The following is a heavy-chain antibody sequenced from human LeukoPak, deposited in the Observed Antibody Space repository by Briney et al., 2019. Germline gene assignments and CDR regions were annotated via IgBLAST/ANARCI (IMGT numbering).Heavy chain of an antibody. D-gene: IGHD3-22*01. J-gene: IGHJ2*01. CDR3: ARRAYYDSSGYHPTSGYFDL. CDR1: GGSMFNYY. Sequence: SETLSLTCTVSGGSMFNYYWNWIRQPPGKGLEWIGYIYVNGITNYSPSLRSRGTISIATSKNQFSLRLTSVTAADTAMYYCARRAYYDSSGYHPTSGYFDLWARGTLVSVSS. V-gene: IGHV4-4*08. CDR2: IYVNGIT.